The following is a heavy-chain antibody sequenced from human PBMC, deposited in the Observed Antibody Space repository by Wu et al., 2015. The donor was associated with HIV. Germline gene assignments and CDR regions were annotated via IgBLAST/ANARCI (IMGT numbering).Heavy chain of an antibody. CDR1: GGTFSSYA. V-gene: IGHV1-69*05. CDR2: IIPIFGTA. D-gene: IGHD3-9*01. CDR3: ARVVRYDILTGYYQYFDY. Sequence: QVQLVQSGAEVKKPGSSVKVSCKASGGTFSSYAISWVRQAPGQGLEWMGGIIPIFGTANYAQKFQGRVTITTDESTSTAYMELSSLRSEDTAVYYCARVVRYDILTGYYQYFDYWGQGTLVTVSS. J-gene: IGHJ4*02.